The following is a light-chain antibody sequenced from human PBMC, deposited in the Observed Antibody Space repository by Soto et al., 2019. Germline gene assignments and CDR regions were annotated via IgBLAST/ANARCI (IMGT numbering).Light chain of an antibody. J-gene: IGKJ5*01. CDR3: QQRSSLPIT. CDR2: DAS. CDR1: QSVSSY. Sequence: EIVLTQYPATLSLSHGERATLSCRASQSVSSYLAWHQQKPGQAPRLLIYDASNRATGIPARFSGSGSGTDFTLTISSLEPEDFAVYYCQQRSSLPITFCQGTLLEIK. V-gene: IGKV3-11*01.